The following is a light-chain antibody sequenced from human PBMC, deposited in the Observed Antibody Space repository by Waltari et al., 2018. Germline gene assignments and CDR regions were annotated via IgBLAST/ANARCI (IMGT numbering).Light chain of an antibody. CDR3: QQRSNWPPLFT. CDR1: QSVGSF. V-gene: IGKV3-11*01. CDR2: DAF. Sequence: EIVLTQSPATLSLSPGDRATLSCRASQSVGSFLAWYQQKPGQAPRLLIYDAFTRATGIPARFSASGSGTDFTLNISGLEPEDFAVYYCQQRSNWPPLFTFGPGTKVNIK. J-gene: IGKJ3*01.